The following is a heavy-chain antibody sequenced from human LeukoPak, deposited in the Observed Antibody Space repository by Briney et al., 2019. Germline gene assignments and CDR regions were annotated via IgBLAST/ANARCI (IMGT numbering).Heavy chain of an antibody. D-gene: IGHD2-2*01. J-gene: IGHJ4*02. CDR1: GGSFSVYY. CDR2: INHSGST. Sequence: SETLSLTCAVYGGSFSVYYWSWIRQPPGKGLEWIGEINHSGSTNYNPSLKSRVTISVDTSKNQFSLKLSSVTAADTAVYYCARAMPDCSSTSCYSVWGQGTLVTVSS. CDR3: ARAMPDCSSTSCYSV. V-gene: IGHV4-34*01.